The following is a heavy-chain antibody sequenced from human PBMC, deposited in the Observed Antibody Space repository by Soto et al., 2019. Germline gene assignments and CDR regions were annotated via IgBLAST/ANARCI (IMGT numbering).Heavy chain of an antibody. J-gene: IGHJ4*02. V-gene: IGHV1-18*01. CDR1: GYTFTSYG. D-gene: IGHD2-8*01. CDR2: VSAYNGDT. CDR3: ARDRGYCANGVCFRYDY. Sequence: EASGKVSCKASGYTFTSYGISWVRQAPGQGLEWMGWVSAYNGDTNYAQNFQGRVTMTTDTSTSTAYMDLRSLRSDDTATYYCARDRGYCANGVCFRYDYWGQGTLVPVSS.